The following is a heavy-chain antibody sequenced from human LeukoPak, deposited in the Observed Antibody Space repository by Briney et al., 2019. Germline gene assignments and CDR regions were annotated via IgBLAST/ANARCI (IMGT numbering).Heavy chain of an antibody. J-gene: IGHJ4*02. CDR1: GFTFSSYW. V-gene: IGHV3-74*01. Sequence: PGGSLRLSCAASGFTFSSYWMHWVRQAPGMGLVWVSRINSDGSSTSYADSVKGRFTISRDNAKNALYLQMNSLRAEDTAVYYCARGSYYYDSSGYPEDYWGQGTLVTVSS. D-gene: IGHD3-22*01. CDR3: ARGSYYYDSSGYPEDY. CDR2: INSDGSST.